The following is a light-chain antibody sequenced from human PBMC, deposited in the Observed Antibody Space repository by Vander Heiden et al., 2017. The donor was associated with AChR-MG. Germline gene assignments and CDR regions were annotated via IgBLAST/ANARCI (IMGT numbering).Light chain of an antibody. CDR3: QQYGSSHT. Sequence: EIVLTQSPGTLSLSPGERATLSCRASQRVSSSDLAWYQFKPGQAPRFLIYGAFSRATGIPDRFSGSGSGTDFTLTISRLEPEDFAVYYCQQYGSSHTFGGGTKVE. V-gene: IGKV3-20*01. J-gene: IGKJ4*01. CDR2: GAF. CDR1: QRVSSSD.